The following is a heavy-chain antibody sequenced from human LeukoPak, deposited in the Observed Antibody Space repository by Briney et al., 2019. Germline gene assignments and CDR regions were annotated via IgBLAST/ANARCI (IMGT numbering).Heavy chain of an antibody. CDR3: ARGLSGSYLFDY. J-gene: IGHJ4*02. D-gene: IGHD3-10*01. CDR2: IYYSGST. Sequence: PSETLSLTCTVSGGSISPYHWSWIRQPPGKGLEWIGYIYYSGSTNYNPALKSRVTISVDTSKNQFSLKVSSVTAAETAVYHCARGLSGSYLFDYWGQGTLVTVSS. CDR1: GGSISPYH. V-gene: IGHV4-59*01.